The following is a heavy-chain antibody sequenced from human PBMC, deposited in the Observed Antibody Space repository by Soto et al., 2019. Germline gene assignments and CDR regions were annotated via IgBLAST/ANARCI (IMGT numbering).Heavy chain of an antibody. V-gene: IGHV5-51*01. CDR2: IYPGDSDT. CDR3: ARPYFYCSSTSCSQRGPTXYYGMDV. D-gene: IGHD2-2*01. CDR1: GYSFTSYX. J-gene: IGHJ6*02. Sequence: GESLKISCKGSGYSFTSYXXGWVRQMPGKGLEWMGIIYPGDSDTRYSPSFQGQVTISADKSISTAYLQWSSLKASDTAMYYCARPYFYCSSTSCSQRGPTXYYGMDVWGQGTTVTVSS.